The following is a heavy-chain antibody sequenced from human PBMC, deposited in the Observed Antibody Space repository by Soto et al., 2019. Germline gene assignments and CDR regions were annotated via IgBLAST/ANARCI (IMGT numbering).Heavy chain of an antibody. J-gene: IGHJ6*02. CDR1: GFTFSNFG. V-gene: IGHV3-30*18. Sequence: QVQLVECGGGVVQPGRSLRLSCAASGFTFSNFGMHWVRQAPGKGLEWVAVISYDGRSKYYADSVQGRFTLSRDNSKNTLYLQMNSLRGEDTAVYYCAKDRRLHYGMDVWGQGTTVTVSS. CDR3: AKDRRLHYGMDV. CDR2: ISYDGRSK. D-gene: IGHD4-4*01.